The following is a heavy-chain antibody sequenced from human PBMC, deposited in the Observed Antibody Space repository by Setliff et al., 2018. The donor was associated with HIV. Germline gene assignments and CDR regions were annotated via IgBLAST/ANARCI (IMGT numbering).Heavy chain of an antibody. Sequence: SETLSLTCTVSGGSISSSSYYWGLIRQPPGKGLEWIGSIYYSGSTYYNPSLKSRVTISVDTSKNQFSLKLSSVTAADTAVYYCARRQQLWLLYAFDIWGQGTMVTVSS. CDR1: GGSISSSSYY. J-gene: IGHJ3*02. D-gene: IGHD5-18*01. V-gene: IGHV4-39*01. CDR3: ARRQQLWLLYAFDI. CDR2: IYYSGST.